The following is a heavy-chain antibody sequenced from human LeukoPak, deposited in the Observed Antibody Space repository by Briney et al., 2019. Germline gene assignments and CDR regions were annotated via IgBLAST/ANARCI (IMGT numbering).Heavy chain of an antibody. Sequence: SETLSLTCAVYGGSFSGYYWSWIRQPPGKGLEWIGEINHSGSTNYNPSLKSRVTISVDTSKNQFSLKLSSVTAADTAVYYCARYDFWSADGMDVWGQGTMVTVSS. J-gene: IGHJ6*02. CDR3: ARYDFWSADGMDV. CDR1: GGSFSGYY. CDR2: INHSGST. V-gene: IGHV4-34*01. D-gene: IGHD3-3*01.